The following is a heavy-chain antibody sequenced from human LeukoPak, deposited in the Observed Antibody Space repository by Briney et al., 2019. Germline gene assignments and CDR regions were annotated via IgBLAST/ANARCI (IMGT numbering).Heavy chain of an antibody. V-gene: IGHV4-59*01. Sequence: PSETLSLTCTVSGGSISSYYWSWIRQPPGKGLEWIGYIYYSGSTNYNPSLKSRVTISVDTSKNQFSLKLSSVTAADTAVYYCARGVRCSGGSCYPSDWFDPWGQGTLVTVSS. CDR3: ARGVRCSGGSCYPSDWFDP. CDR2: IYYSGST. J-gene: IGHJ5*02. D-gene: IGHD2-15*01. CDR1: GGSISSYY.